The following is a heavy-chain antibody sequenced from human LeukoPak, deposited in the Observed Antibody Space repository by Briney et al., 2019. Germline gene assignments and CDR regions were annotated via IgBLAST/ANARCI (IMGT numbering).Heavy chain of an antibody. D-gene: IGHD6-19*01. J-gene: IGHJ4*02. V-gene: IGHV3-30*02. CDR1: GFTFSNYG. Sequence: GGSLRLSCEVSGFTFSNYGMHWVRQAPGKGLEWVALIRYDGRTKFHADSVKGRFTISRDNSANTLYLQMSSLRVEDTAVYYCAREWGRIAVAGGPGFWGQGALVTVSS. CDR2: IRYDGRTK. CDR3: AREWGRIAVAGGPGF.